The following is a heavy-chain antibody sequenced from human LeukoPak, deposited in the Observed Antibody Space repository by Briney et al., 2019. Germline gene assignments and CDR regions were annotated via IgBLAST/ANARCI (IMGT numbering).Heavy chain of an antibody. CDR2: TKDKGYSYTT. J-gene: IGHJ4*02. CDR1: GFTFSDLF. Sequence: GGSLRLSCAVSGFTFSDLFMDWVRQAPGKGLEWVGRTKDKGYSYTTEYAASVKGRFTISRDASKNLVYLQMNSLKTEDTAVYYCASIRGVFGYWGQGTLVTVSS. D-gene: IGHD3-10*01. V-gene: IGHV3-72*01. CDR3: ASIRGVFGY.